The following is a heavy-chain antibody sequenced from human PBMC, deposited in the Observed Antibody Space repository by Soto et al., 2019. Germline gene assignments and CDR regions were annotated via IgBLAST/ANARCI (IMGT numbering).Heavy chain of an antibody. Sequence: GSLRLSSSASGFTFSSYARHWVRQAPGKGLEWVSAISSSGGSTYYADSVKGRFTISRDNSKNTLYLQMNSLRAEDTAVYYCAKGYGTSYYYYYYMDVWGKGTTVTVSS. J-gene: IGHJ6*03. CDR2: ISSSGGST. CDR3: AKGYGTSYYYYYYMDV. D-gene: IGHD1-7*01. CDR1: GFTFSSYA. V-gene: IGHV3-23*01.